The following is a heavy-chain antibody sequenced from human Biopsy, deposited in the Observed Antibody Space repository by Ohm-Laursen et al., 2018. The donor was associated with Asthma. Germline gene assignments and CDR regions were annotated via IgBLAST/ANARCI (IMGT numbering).Heavy chain of an antibody. CDR1: GFSFSNYG. J-gene: IGHJ4*02. Sequence: SLRLSCTASGFSFSNYGMHWVRQAPGKGLDWVAVISFDGTNRNYTDSVKGRFTISRDNSRNTLHLEMNSLRAEDTAVYYCARGDSSGWSHYYFDYWGQGTLVTVSS. D-gene: IGHD6-19*01. CDR3: ARGDSSGWSHYYFDY. CDR2: ISFDGTNR. V-gene: IGHV3-30*03.